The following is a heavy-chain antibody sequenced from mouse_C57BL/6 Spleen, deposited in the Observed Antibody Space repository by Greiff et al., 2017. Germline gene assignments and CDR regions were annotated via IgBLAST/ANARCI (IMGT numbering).Heavy chain of an antibody. V-gene: IGHV1-22*01. CDR2: INPNNGGT. J-gene: IGHJ2*01. Sequence: VQLQQSGPELVKPGASVKMSCKASGYTFTDYNMHWVKQSHGKSLEWIGYINPNNGGTSYNQKFKGKATLTVNKSSSTAYMELRSLTSEDSAVYYCARSENYYGSSYSATFDYWGQGTTLTVSS. CDR3: ARSENYYGSSYSATFDY. D-gene: IGHD1-1*01. CDR1: GYTFTDYN.